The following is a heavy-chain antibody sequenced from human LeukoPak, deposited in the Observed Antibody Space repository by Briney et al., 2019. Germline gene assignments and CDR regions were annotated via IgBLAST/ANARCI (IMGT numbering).Heavy chain of an antibody. J-gene: IGHJ6*02. V-gene: IGHV3-33*08. CDR1: GFNFSTYG. D-gene: IGHD2-2*02. Sequence: GGSLRLSCAASGFNFSTYGMHWVRQAPGKGLEWVAVIWYDGSNKYHADSVKGRVTISRDNSKNTLYLQMNSLRAEDTAVYYCARAGYTTTPYDYGLDVWGQGTTVTVSS. CDR2: IWYDGSNK. CDR3: ARAGYTTTPYDYGLDV.